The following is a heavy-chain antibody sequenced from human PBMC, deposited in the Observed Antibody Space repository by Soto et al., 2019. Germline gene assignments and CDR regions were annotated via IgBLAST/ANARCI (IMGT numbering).Heavy chain of an antibody. J-gene: IGHJ4*02. V-gene: IGHV3-72*01. CDR1: GFTFSDHH. CDR3: ARVSLGSGSYRLLDY. D-gene: IGHD3-10*01. CDR2: TTNKAYSYIT. Sequence: EVHLVESGGGLVQPGGSLRLSCAASGFTFSDHHMDWVRQAPGKGLEWVGRTTNKAYSYITNYAASVTGRFTISRDDSKNSLYLQMNSLKTEDTAVYYCARVSLGSGSYRLLDYWGQGTLVTVSS.